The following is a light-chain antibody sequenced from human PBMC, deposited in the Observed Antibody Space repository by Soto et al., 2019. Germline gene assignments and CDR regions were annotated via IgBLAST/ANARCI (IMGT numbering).Light chain of an antibody. CDR1: QSISSY. CDR2: AAS. CDR3: QQSYSTFTWT. Sequence: DIQMTRSPSSLSASVGGRVTVTCRGSQSISSYLNWYQQKPGKAPKLLIYAASSLQSGVPSRFSGSGSGTDFTLTISSLQPEDFATYYCQQSYSTFTWTFGQGTKVDIK. V-gene: IGKV1-39*01. J-gene: IGKJ1*01.